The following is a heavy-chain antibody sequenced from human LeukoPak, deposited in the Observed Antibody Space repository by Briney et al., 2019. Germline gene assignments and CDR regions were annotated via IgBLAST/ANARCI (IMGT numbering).Heavy chain of an antibody. D-gene: IGHD1-26*01. CDR1: GFTFSDYY. Sequence: GGSLRLSCAASGFTFSDYYMSWIRQAPGKGLEWGSYISSSGSTIYYADPVKGRFTISRDNAKNSLYLQMNSLRAEDTAVYYCARALDRGSYAIDYWGQGTLVTVSS. J-gene: IGHJ4*02. CDR3: ARALDRGSYAIDY. V-gene: IGHV3-11*01. CDR2: ISSSGSTI.